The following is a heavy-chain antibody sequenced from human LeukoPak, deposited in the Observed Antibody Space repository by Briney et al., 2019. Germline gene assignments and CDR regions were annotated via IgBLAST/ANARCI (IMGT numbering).Heavy chain of an antibody. CDR1: GFTFSTYA. CDR2: ISGSGGST. J-gene: IGHJ4*02. CDR3: ARGWMVKYYFDY. Sequence: GGSLRLSCAASGFTFSTYAMSWVRQAPGKGLEWVSGISGSGGSTYYADSARGRFTISRDNSKNTVDLQMDSLRAEDTAIYYCARGWMVKYYFDYWDQGTLVTVSS. D-gene: IGHD6-19*01. V-gene: IGHV3-23*01.